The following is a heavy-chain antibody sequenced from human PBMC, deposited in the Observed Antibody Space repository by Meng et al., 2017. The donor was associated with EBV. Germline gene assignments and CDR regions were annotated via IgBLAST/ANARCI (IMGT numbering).Heavy chain of an antibody. J-gene: IGHJ4*02. D-gene: IGHD1-26*01. CDR3: AKVNQLLGGNDY. CDR2: ISGSGGST. CDR1: GFTFCSYA. V-gene: IGHV3-23*01. Sequence: CESRVGIGHEWESMRLFFADAGFTFCSYAMSWVRQAPGKGLEWVSAISGSGGSTYYADSVEGRVTISRDNSKNTLYLQMNSLRAEDTAVYYCAKVNQLLGGNDYWGQGTLVTVSS.